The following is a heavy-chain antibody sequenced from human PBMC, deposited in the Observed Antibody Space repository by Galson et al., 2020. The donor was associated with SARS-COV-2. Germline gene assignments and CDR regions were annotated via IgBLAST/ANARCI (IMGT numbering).Heavy chain of an antibody. Sequence: GGSLRLSCAASGFTLSRSAMHWVRQAPGKGLEWVSIISYDGTTRYNSDSIKGRFTISRDISKNTLYLQMNSLRPEDTAVYYCARETDDHSSGWYDYWGQGTLVTVSS. J-gene: IGHJ4*02. D-gene: IGHD6-19*01. CDR2: ISYDGTTR. CDR1: GFTLSRSA. V-gene: IGHV3-30*04. CDR3: ARETDDHSSGWYDY.